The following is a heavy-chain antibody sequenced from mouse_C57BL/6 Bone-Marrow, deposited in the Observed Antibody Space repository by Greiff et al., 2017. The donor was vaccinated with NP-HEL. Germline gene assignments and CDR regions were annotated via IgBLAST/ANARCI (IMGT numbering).Heavy chain of an antibody. CDR3: ARENYYGHSGGYFDV. CDR2: INPNNGGT. Sequence: VHVKQSGPELVKPGASVKIPCKASGYTFTDYNMDWVKQSHGKSLEWIGDINPNNGGTIYNQKFKGKATLTVDKSSSTAYMELRSLTSEDTAVYYCARENYYGHSGGYFDVWGTGTTVTVSS. D-gene: IGHD1-2*01. CDR1: GYTFTDYN. J-gene: IGHJ1*03. V-gene: IGHV1-18*01.